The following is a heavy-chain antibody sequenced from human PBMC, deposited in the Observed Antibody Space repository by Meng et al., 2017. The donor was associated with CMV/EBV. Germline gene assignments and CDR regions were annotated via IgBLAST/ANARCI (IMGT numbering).Heavy chain of an antibody. Sequence: GGSLRLSCAASGFTFSSYSMNWVRQAPGKGLEWVSSISSSSSYIYYADSVKGRFTISRDNAKNSLYLQMNSLRAEHTAVYYCARAPPWDEFDYWGQGTLVTVSS. CDR1: GFTFSSYS. J-gene: IGHJ4*02. V-gene: IGHV3-21*01. CDR3: ARAPPWDEFDY. D-gene: IGHD1-26*01. CDR2: ISSSSSYI.